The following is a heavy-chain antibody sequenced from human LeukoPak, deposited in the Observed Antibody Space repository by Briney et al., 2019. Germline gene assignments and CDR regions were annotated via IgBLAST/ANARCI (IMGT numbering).Heavy chain of an antibody. J-gene: IGHJ4*02. Sequence: ASVKVSCKASGGTFSSYAISWVRQAPGQGLEWMGGIIPIFGTANYAQKFQGRVTITADESTSTAYMELSSLRSEDTAVYYCARVEKLIYSSSLDYWGQGTLVTVSS. D-gene: IGHD6-6*01. CDR2: IIPIFGTA. V-gene: IGHV1-69*13. CDR1: GGTFSSYA. CDR3: ARVEKLIYSSSLDY.